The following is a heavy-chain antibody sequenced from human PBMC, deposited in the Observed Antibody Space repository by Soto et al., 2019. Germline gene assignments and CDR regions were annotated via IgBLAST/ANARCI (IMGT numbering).Heavy chain of an antibody. D-gene: IGHD3-22*01. J-gene: IGHJ3*01. CDR2: IDSSGKFI. CDR1: GFPFATYT. V-gene: IGHV3-21*01. CDR3: ARDQMHDYNYDSSGYWRGAFDV. Sequence: GGSLRLSCAASGFPFATYTMNWVRQTPGKGLEWVSSIDSSGKFIYYADSMKGRFTISRDDAKKLLFLQMNSLRAEDTAVYYCARDQMHDYNYDSSGYWRGAFDVWGQGIRVTVSS.